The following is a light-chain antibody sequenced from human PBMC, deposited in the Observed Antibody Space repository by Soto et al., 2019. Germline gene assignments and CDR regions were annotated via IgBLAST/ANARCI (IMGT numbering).Light chain of an antibody. Sequence: EMTQSPSSLSASVGDRVTITCRASQSISDNVKWYQFQPGKAPKLLIYAASSLQTGVPSRFSGSGSGTDFALIISSLQPEDSATYYCQQSYRPPYTFGLGTKVEIK. CDR2: AAS. CDR3: QQSYRPPYT. V-gene: IGKV1-39*01. J-gene: IGKJ2*01. CDR1: QSISDN.